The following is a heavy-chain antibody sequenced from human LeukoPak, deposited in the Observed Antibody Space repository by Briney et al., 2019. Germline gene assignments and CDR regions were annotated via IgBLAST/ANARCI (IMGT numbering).Heavy chain of an antibody. CDR3: ARDRYGDGFAHFDY. CDR1: GYTFTAYA. J-gene: IGHJ4*02. V-gene: IGHV1-2*02. D-gene: IGHD5-24*01. CDR2: ITPSDGA. Sequence: GASVKVSCESSGYTFTAYAVHWVRQAPGQGLEWMGWITPSDGANYAQKFQGRVTMTRDTSMSTAYMDLNRLTSDDTAVYFCARDRYGDGFAHFDYWGQGTLVTVS.